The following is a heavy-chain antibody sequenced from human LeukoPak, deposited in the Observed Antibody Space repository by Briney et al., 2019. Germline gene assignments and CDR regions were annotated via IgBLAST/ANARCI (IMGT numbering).Heavy chain of an antibody. Sequence: GGSLRLSCAASGFTFSSYAMHWVRQAPGKGLEYVSAISSNGGSTYYANSVKGRFTISRDNSKNTLYLQMGSLRAEDMAVYYCASRGYDYVWGSYRYFDYWGQGTLVTVSS. J-gene: IGHJ4*02. CDR1: GFTFSSYA. D-gene: IGHD3-16*02. V-gene: IGHV3-64*01. CDR3: ASRGYDYVWGSYRYFDY. CDR2: ISSNGGST.